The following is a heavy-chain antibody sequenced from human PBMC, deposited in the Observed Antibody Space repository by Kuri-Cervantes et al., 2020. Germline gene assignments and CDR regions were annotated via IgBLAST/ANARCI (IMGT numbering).Heavy chain of an antibody. CDR3: AGGMTTVRSIFDY. CDR2: IYYTGTT. J-gene: IGHJ4*02. Sequence: SETLSLTCTVSGDSIRRSTYFWGWIRQPPGKGLEWIGNIYYTGTTYYNPSLKSRVTISVDTSKNQFSLKLSSVTAADTAVYYCAGGMTTVRSIFDYWGQGTLVTVSS. D-gene: IGHD4-17*01. CDR1: GDSIRRSTYF. V-gene: IGHV4-39*07.